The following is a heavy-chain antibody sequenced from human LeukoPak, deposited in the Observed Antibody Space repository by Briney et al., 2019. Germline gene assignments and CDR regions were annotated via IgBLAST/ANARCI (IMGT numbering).Heavy chain of an antibody. J-gene: IGHJ6*03. Sequence: SETLSLTCTVSGGSISSGSYYWSWIRQPAGKGLEWIGRIYTSGSTNYNPSLKSRVTISVDTSKNQFSLKLSSVTAADTAVYYCARARRVAVAGTGYMDVWGKGTTVTVSS. D-gene: IGHD6-19*01. CDR3: ARARRVAVAGTGYMDV. CDR1: GGSISSGSYY. CDR2: IYTSGST. V-gene: IGHV4-61*02.